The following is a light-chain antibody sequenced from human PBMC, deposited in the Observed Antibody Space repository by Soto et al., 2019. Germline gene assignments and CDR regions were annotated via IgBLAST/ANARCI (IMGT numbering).Light chain of an antibody. Sequence: QSVLTQPPSVSGAPGQRVTISCTGNSSNLGAGYDVNWYQQLPGAAPKLVIFGNSNRPSGVPERFYGSKSGTPASLAITGLQAEDEADYYCQAYDYSVTASVFGEGTKLTVL. CDR1: SSNLGAGYD. CDR2: GNS. V-gene: IGLV1-40*01. J-gene: IGLJ3*02. CDR3: QAYDYSVTASV.